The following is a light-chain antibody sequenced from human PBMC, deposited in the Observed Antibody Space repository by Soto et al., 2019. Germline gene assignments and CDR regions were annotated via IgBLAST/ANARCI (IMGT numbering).Light chain of an antibody. CDR2: GAS. J-gene: IGKJ1*01. CDR1: QSVDSAF. V-gene: IGKV3-20*01. Sequence: EIVLTQSPGSLSLSLGERATLSCRASQSVDSAFFAWYQQKPGQPPRLLKYGASRRATRIPDRFSGSWSGTDFTLTISRLEPEYFAVYYCQQYASSLTFGQGTKVEI. CDR3: QQYASSLT.